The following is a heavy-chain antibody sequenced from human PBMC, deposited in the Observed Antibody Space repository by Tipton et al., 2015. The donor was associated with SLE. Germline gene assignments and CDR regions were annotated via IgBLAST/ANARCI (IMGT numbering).Heavy chain of an antibody. J-gene: IGHJ3*02. Sequence: TLSLTCTVSGGSISSGYYFWSWVRQPAGRGLEWFGRIFSSGDTNYNPSLKGRVTISLDTSKNQVSLRLTSLTAAGTAVYYCAREAVDKDGALDIWGQGTTVIVSS. D-gene: IGHD5-24*01. CDR3: AREAVDKDGALDI. CDR1: GGSISSGYYF. V-gene: IGHV4-61*02. CDR2: IFSSGDT.